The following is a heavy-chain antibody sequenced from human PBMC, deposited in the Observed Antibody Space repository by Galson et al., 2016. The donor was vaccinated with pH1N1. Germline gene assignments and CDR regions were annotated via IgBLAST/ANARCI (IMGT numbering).Heavy chain of an antibody. CDR1: GYTFTNYY. Sequence: SVKVSCKASGYTFTNYYFHWVRQAPGHGLEWMGVIDPSGGGTTYAQKFQARVTMTRDTSATTVYMDLSSLKSDDTAVYYCTRALGRLRESWGQGTLVTVSS. CDR3: TRALGRLRES. J-gene: IGHJ5*02. V-gene: IGHV1-46*01. CDR2: IDPSGGGT. D-gene: IGHD3-10*01.